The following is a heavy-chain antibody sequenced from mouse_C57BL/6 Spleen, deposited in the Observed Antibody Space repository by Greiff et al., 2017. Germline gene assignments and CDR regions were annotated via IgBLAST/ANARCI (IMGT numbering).Heavy chain of an antibody. CDR2: INPGSGGT. V-gene: IGHV1-54*01. D-gene: IGHD2-5*01. CDR3: ARGAYYSNYAGFAY. Sequence: QVQLKESGAELVRPGTSVKVSCKASGYAFTNYLIEWVKQRPGQGLAWIGVINPGSGGTNYNEKFKGKATLTADKSSSTAYMQLSSLTSEDSAVYFCARGAYYSNYAGFAYWGQGTLVTVSA. J-gene: IGHJ3*01. CDR1: GYAFTNYL.